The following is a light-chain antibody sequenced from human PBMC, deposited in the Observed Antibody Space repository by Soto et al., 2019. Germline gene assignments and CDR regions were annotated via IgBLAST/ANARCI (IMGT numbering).Light chain of an antibody. V-gene: IGLV1-40*01. Sequence: QLVLTQPPSVSGAPGQRVTISCTGSSSNIGAGYDVHWYQQLPGTAPKLLIYVNNNRPSGVPDRFSGSKSGTSASLAITGLQAEDEADYYCQSYDSSLSGSYVFGTGTQLTVL. CDR3: QSYDSSLSGSYV. CDR2: VNN. CDR1: SSNIGAGYD. J-gene: IGLJ6*01.